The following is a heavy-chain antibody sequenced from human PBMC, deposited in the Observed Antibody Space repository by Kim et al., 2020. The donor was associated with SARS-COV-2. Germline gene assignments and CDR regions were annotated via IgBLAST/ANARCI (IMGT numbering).Heavy chain of an antibody. CDR3: ARGGLYYYDSSGQSDY. V-gene: IGHV1-18*01. J-gene: IGHJ4*02. CDR1: GYTFTSYG. Sequence: ASVKVSYKASGYTFTSYGISWVRQAPGQGLEWMGWISAYNGNTNYAQKLQGRVTMTTDTSTSTAYMELRSLRSDDTAVYYCARGGLYYYDSSGQSDYWGQGTLVTVSS. CDR2: ISAYNGNT. D-gene: IGHD3-22*01.